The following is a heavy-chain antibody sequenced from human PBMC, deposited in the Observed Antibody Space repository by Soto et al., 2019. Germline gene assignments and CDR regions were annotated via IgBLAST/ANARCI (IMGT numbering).Heavy chain of an antibody. CDR2: ISAYNGNT. D-gene: IGHD4-17*01. CDR1: GYTFTSYG. V-gene: IGHV1-18*01. Sequence: GASVKVSCKASGYTFTSYGISWVRQAPGQELEWMGWISAYNGNTNYAQKLQGRVTMTTDTSTSTAYMELRSLRSDDTAVYYCARGQPGPYYGGNEDYWGQGTLVTVSS. CDR3: ARGQPGPYYGGNEDY. J-gene: IGHJ4*02.